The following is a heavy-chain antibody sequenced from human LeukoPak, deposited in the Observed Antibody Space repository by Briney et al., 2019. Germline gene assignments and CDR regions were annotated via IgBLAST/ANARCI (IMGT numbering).Heavy chain of an antibody. V-gene: IGHV7-4-1*02. Sequence: RASVKVSCKASGYTFTSYAMNWVRQAPGQGLEWMGWINTNTGNPTYAQGFTGRFVFSLDTSVSTAYLQISSLKAEDTAVYYCARDRATIYYYYYYGMDVWGQGTTVTVSS. CDR2: INTNTGNP. CDR3: ARDRATIYYYYYYGMDV. D-gene: IGHD4/OR15-4a*01. J-gene: IGHJ6*02. CDR1: GYTFTSYA.